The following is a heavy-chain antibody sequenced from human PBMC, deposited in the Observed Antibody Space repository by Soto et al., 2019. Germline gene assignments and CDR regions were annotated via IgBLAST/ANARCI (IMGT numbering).Heavy chain of an antibody. Sequence: PSETLSLTCTVSGGSISSGGYYWSWIRQHPGKGLEWIGYIFYSGTTYYNPSLKSRVTISVDTSKNQFSLKLSSVTAADTAVYYCAKGGYQLRLIVDYWGQGTLVTVSS. D-gene: IGHD2-2*01. J-gene: IGHJ4*02. CDR1: GGSISSGGYY. CDR3: AKGGYQLRLIVDY. CDR2: IFYSGTT. V-gene: IGHV4-31*03.